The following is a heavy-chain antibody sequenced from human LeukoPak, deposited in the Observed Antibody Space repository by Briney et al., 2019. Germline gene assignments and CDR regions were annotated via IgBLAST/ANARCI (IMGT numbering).Heavy chain of an antibody. CDR3: ASGFRASGWYYFDC. V-gene: IGHV3-33*01. CDR2: IWYDGSNK. Sequence: PGRSLRLSCAASGFTFSSYGMHWVRQAPGKGLEWVAVIWYDGSNKYYADSVKGRFTISRDNSKNTLYLQMNSLRDEDTAVYYCASGFRASGWYYFDCWGQGTLVTVSS. D-gene: IGHD6-19*01. CDR1: GFTFSSYG. J-gene: IGHJ4*02.